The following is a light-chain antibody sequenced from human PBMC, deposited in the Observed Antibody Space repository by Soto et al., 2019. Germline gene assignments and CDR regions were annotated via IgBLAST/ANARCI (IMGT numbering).Light chain of an antibody. CDR1: SSDVGGYNY. J-gene: IGLJ2*01. V-gene: IGLV2-14*01. CDR2: DVS. CDR3: SSYAGSNKV. Sequence: QSVLTQPASVSGSPGQSITISYTGTSSDVGGYNYVSWYQQHPGKAPKLMIYDVSNRPSGVSNRFSGSKSGNTASLTISGLQAEDEADYYCSSYAGSNKVFGGGTKLTVL.